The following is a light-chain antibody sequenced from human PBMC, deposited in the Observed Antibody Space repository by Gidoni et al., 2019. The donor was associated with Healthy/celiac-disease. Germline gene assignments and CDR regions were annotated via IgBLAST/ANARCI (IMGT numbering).Light chain of an antibody. V-gene: IGKV1-12*01. CDR2: AAS. CDR1: QGISSW. J-gene: IGKJ1*01. CDR3: QQANSFQWT. Sequence: DIQRTQSPSSVSASGGDRVTITCRASQGISSWLALYQQKPVKALKLLIYAASSLQSGVPSRFSGSGSGTDFTLTISSLQPEDFATYYCQQANSFQWTFGQGTKVEIK.